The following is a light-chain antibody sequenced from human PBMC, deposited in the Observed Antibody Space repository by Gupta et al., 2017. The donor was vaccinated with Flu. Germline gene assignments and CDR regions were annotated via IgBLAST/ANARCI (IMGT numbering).Light chain of an antibody. CDR3: QQYSSYLWT. CDR1: QSTGVW. J-gene: IGKJ1*01. Sequence: GDRVTITSRASQSTGVWLAWYQQKPGKAPKLLVYKASSLQRGVSSRFSGSGSGTEFTLTISSLHPDDFATYYCQQYSSYLWTFGQGTKVEIK. CDR2: KAS. V-gene: IGKV1-5*03.